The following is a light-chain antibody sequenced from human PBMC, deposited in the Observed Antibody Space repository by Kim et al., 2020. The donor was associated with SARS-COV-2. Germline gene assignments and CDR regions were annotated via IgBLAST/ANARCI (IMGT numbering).Light chain of an antibody. Sequence: SSGGRAAPSYSASQSVSSNFAWYHQKPGQPPRLLIYGASPRATASPARICGGRGGAAFSLTISSLQDEDFAAYYWRQYNSRRPITFGQGTRLEIK. CDR2: GAS. V-gene: IGKV3-15*01. CDR3: RQYNSRRPIT. J-gene: IGKJ5*01. CDR1: QSVSSN.